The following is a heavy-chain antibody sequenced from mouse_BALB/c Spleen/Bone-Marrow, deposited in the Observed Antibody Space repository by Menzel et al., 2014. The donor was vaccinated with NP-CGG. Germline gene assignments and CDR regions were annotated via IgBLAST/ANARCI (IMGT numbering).Heavy chain of an antibody. CDR2: SRNKAKHYTT. CDR3: ARDVGYGNYFVY. J-gene: IGHJ3*01. CDR1: GFTFSDFY. D-gene: IGHD2-10*02. V-gene: IGHV7-1*02. Sequence: EVQGVESVGGLVQPGDSLRLSCATSGFTFSDFYMEWVRQPPGKRLEWIAASRNKAKHYTTEYSASVKGRFIVSRDTSQSILYLQMNALRAEDTAIYYCARDVGYGNYFVYWGQGTLVTVSA.